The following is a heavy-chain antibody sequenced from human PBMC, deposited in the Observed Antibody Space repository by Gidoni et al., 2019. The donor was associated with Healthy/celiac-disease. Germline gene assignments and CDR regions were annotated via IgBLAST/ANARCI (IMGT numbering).Heavy chain of an antibody. J-gene: IGHJ3*02. CDR1: GFTFSSYS. V-gene: IGHV3-48*02. CDR2: ISSSSSTI. CDR3: ARVAEEQQLNAFDI. Sequence: EVQLVESGGGLVQPGGSLRLSCAASGFTFSSYSMNWVRQAPGKGLEWVSYISSSSSTIYYADSVKGRFTISRDNAKNSLYLQMNSLRDEDTAVYYCARVAEEQQLNAFDIWGQGTMVTVSS. D-gene: IGHD6-13*01.